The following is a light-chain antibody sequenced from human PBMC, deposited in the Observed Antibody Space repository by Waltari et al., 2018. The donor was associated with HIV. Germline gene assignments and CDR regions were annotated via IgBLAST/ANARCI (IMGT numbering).Light chain of an antibody. CDR3: QSTDDSGTHVI. Sequence: SYELPQPPSVSVSPGPAADIACSVDALPSHTSHWYQQKPGQAPVLVMYKDRQRPSGIPKRFSGSTSGTTVTLTISGVQAEDEADYYCQSTDDSGTHVIFGGGTKLTVL. V-gene: IGLV3-25*03. CDR1: ALPSHT. J-gene: IGLJ2*01. CDR2: KDR.